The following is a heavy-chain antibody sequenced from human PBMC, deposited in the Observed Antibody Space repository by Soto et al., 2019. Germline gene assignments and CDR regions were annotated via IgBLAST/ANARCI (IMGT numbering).Heavy chain of an antibody. CDR3: AKEGSRYCSGGSCYSQDAFDI. J-gene: IGHJ3*02. D-gene: IGHD2-15*01. V-gene: IGHV3-23*01. CDR1: GFTFSSYA. Sequence: EVQLLESGGGLVQPGGSLRLSCAASGFTFSSYAMSWVRQAPGKGLEWVSAISGSGGSTYYADSVKGRFTISRDNSKNTLYLQMNSLRAEDTAVYYCAKEGSRYCSGGSCYSQDAFDIWGQGTMVTVSS. CDR2: ISGSGGST.